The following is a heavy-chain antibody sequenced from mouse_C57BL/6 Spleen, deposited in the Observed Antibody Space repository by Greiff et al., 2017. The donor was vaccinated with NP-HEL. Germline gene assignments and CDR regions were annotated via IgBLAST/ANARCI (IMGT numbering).Heavy chain of an antibody. CDR1: GFTFSSYA. CDR2: ISDGGSYT. Sequence: EVQVVESGGGLVKPGGSLKLSCAASGFTFSSYAMSWVRQTPEKRLEWVATISDGGSYTYYPDNVKGRFTISRDNAKNNLYLQMSHLKSEDTAMYYCARDSELGRFAYWGQGTLVTVSA. CDR3: ARDSELGRFAY. D-gene: IGHD4-1*01. J-gene: IGHJ3*01. V-gene: IGHV5-4*01.